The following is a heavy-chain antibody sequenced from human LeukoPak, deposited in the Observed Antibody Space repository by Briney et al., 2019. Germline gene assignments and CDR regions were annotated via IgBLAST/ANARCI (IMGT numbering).Heavy chain of an antibody. CDR1: GGSFSGYY. Sequence: SETLSLTCAVYGGSFSGYYGSWIRQPPGKGLEWIGEINHSGSTNYNPSLKSRVTISVDTSKNQFSLKLSSVTAADTAVYYCARDPGGAAPSVSTSHFDIWGQGKMVTVSS. J-gene: IGHJ3*02. V-gene: IGHV4-34*01. CDR3: ARDPGGAAPSVSTSHFDI. CDR2: INHSGST. D-gene: IGHD2/OR15-2a*01.